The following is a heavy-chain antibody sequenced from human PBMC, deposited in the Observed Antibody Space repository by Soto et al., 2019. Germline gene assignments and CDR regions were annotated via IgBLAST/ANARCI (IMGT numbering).Heavy chain of an antibody. CDR1: GGSISSYY. J-gene: IGHJ4*02. Sequence: SETLSLTCTVSGGSISSYYWSWIRQPPGKGLEWIGYIYYSGSTNYNPSLKSRVTISVDTSKNQFSLKLSSVTAADTAVYYCARAPFCSGGSCYLRLDYFDYWGQGTLVTVSS. V-gene: IGHV4-59*01. CDR3: ARAPFCSGGSCYLRLDYFDY. D-gene: IGHD2-15*01. CDR2: IYYSGST.